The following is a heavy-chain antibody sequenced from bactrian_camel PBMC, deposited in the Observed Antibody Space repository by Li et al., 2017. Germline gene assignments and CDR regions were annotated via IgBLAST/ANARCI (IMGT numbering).Heavy chain of an antibody. D-gene: IGHD2*01. J-gene: IGHJ4*01. CDR2: IDSDGDI. V-gene: IGHV3S53*01. Sequence: HVQLVESGGGLVQPGGSLRLSCTASGSIISMYCMGWFRQAPRKERERVATIDSDGDISVAASVKGRFTISKDNAKNTLYLQMDSLKPEDTAMYTCGIRGPLHYGGYWYEFQILGQGTQVTVS. CDR1: GSIISMYC.